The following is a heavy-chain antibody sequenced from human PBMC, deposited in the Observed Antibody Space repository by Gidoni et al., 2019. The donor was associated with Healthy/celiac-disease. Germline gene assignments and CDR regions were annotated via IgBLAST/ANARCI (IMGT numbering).Heavy chain of an antibody. CDR2: IIPIFGTA. Sequence: GQPGAEVKKPGSSVKVSCKASGGTFSSYAISWVRQAPGQGLEWMGGIIPIFGTANYAQKFQGRVTITADESTSTAYMELSSLRSEDTAVYYCARVDYYGSGSYPVAPFDYWGQGTLVTVSS. J-gene: IGHJ4*02. CDR1: GGTFSSYA. V-gene: IGHV1-69*01. D-gene: IGHD3-10*01. CDR3: ARVDYYGSGSYPVAPFDY.